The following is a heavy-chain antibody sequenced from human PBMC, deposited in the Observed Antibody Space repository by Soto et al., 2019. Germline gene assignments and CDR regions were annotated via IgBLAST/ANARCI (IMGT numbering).Heavy chain of an antibody. J-gene: IGHJ6*02. CDR2: INHSGST. Sequence: QVQLQQWGAGLLKPSETLSLTCAVYGGSFSGYYWSWIRQPPGKGLEWMGEINHSGSTNYNPSLQSRVTISVDTSKNQFSLKLSSVTAADQAVYYCARGRDILTGYYIRYYYYGMDVWGQGTTVTVSS. D-gene: IGHD3-9*01. V-gene: IGHV4-34*01. CDR1: GGSFSGYY. CDR3: ARGRDILTGYYIRYYYYGMDV.